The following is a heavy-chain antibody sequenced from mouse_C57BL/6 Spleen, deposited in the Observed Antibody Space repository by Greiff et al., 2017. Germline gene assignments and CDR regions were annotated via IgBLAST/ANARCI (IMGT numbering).Heavy chain of an antibody. D-gene: IGHD1-1*01. CDR3: ARPYGSSYDWYFDV. V-gene: IGHV1-69*01. Sequence: QVQLQQSGAELVMPGASVKLSCKASGYTFTSYWMHWVKQRPGQGLEWIGEIDPSDSYTNYNQKFKGKSTLTVDKSSSTAYMQLSSLTSEDSAVYYCARPYGSSYDWYFDVWGTGTTVTVSS. J-gene: IGHJ1*03. CDR2: IDPSDSYT. CDR1: GYTFTSYW.